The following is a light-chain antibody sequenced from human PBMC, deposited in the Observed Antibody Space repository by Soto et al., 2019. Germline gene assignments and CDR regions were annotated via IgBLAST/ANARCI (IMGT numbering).Light chain of an antibody. J-gene: IGKJ2*01. CDR3: QQYGGSPYT. Sequence: EIVLTQSPGTLSLSPGERATLSCRASQSVRSNYLAWYQRKPGQAPSLLIYGASTRATGIPDRFSGTGSGTDFTLTISRLEPEDFAVYYCQQYGGSPYTFCQGTKLEIK. CDR1: QSVRSNY. V-gene: IGKV3-20*01. CDR2: GAS.